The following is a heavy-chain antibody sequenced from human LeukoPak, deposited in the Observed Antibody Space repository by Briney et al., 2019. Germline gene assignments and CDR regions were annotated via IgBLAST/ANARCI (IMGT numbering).Heavy chain of an antibody. J-gene: IGHJ3*02. CDR2: LNRDGSST. CDR3: ARAFHYYGAGSYWGLYVFDI. D-gene: IGHD3-10*01. CDR1: GFTLSSYR. Sequence: GVPLRLSCAASGFTLSSYRVHWVRQAPGKGLVWVSRLNRDGSSTSYADSVKGRFTISRDNAKHTLYLQMSSLGAEDTAVYYCARAFHYYGAGSYWGLYVFDIWGQGTMVTVSS. V-gene: IGHV3-74*01.